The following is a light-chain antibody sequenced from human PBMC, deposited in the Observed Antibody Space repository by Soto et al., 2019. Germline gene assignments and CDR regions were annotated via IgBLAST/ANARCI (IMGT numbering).Light chain of an antibody. CDR3: QTWGTGIVI. J-gene: IGLJ2*01. CDR1: SGHSNYA. Sequence: QSVLTQSPSASASLGASVKLTCTLSSGHSNYAIAWHQQQPEKGPRYLMKLNRDGSHSKGDGIPNRFSGSSSGAERYLTIASRQADDEADYYCQTWGTGIVIFGGGTKVTVL. V-gene: IGLV4-69*01. CDR2: LNRDGSH.